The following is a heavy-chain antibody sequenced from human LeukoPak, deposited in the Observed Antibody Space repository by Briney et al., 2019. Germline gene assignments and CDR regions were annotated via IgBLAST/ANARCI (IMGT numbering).Heavy chain of an antibody. D-gene: IGHD3-22*01. CDR2: ISWNSGYI. V-gene: IGHV3-9*01. J-gene: IGHJ4*02. CDR1: GFTFTDYA. CDR3: VKDIAYYYDSSGYFRY. Sequence: GGSLRLSCAASGFTFTDYAMHWVRQAPGKGLEWVSGISWNSGYIGYADSVKGRFTISRDNTKTSLYLQMNSLRAEDTALYYCVKDIAYYYDSSGYFRYWGQGTLVTVSS.